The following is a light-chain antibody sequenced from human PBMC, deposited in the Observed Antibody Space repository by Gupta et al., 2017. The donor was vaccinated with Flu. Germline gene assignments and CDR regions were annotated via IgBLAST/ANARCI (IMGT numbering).Light chain of an antibody. CDR2: RNN. CDR3: SAWDISLNVWV. J-gene: IGLJ3*02. CDR1: SNNVGNQG. Sequence: HAGLTQPPSVSKGLRQTATPTCTGNSNNVGNQGVTWLQQHQGHPPRLLSYRNNNRPSTISERFSASRSGNTASLTITGLQPEDEADYYCSAWDISLNVWVFGGGTKLTVL. V-gene: IGLV10-54*04.